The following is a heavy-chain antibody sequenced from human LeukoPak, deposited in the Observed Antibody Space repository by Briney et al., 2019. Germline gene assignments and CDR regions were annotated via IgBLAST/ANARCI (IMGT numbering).Heavy chain of an antibody. D-gene: IGHD2-2*03. V-gene: IGHV1-69*13. Sequence: ASVKVSCKASGGTFSTYAISWVRQAPGQGLEWMGGIIPIFGTAKYAQKLQGRVTITADESTGTAYMEVSSLRSEDTAVYFCARVGYCISPNCFLGAFDIWGQGTLVTVSS. J-gene: IGHJ3*02. CDR2: IIPIFGTA. CDR3: ARVGYCISPNCFLGAFDI. CDR1: GGTFSTYA.